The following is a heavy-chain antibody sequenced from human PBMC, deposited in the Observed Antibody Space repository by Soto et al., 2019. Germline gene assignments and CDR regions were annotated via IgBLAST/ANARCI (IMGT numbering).Heavy chain of an antibody. J-gene: IGHJ4*02. D-gene: IGHD2-15*01. Sequence: ASVKVSCEASGYTFTSYAMHCVRQAPGQRLEWMGWINAGNGNTKYSQKFQGRVTITRDTSASTAYMELSSLRSDDTAVYYCARALRYCSGGSCYYHVFDYWGQGTLVTVSS. CDR2: INAGNGNT. V-gene: IGHV1-3*01. CDR3: ARALRYCSGGSCYYHVFDY. CDR1: GYTFTSYA.